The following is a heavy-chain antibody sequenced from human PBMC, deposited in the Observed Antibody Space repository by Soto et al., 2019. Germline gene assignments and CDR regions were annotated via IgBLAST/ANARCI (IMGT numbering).Heavy chain of an antibody. D-gene: IGHD3-10*01. V-gene: IGHV5-10-1*01. CDR2: IDPSDSYT. CDR1: GYSFTSYW. CDR3: ASPRMYYYGSGSPYYYYGMDV. Sequence: GESLKISSEGCGYSFTSYWISWVREMPGKGVEWMGRIDPSDSYTNYSPSFQGHGTISADKSISTACLQWSSLKASDTAMYYCASPRMYYYGSGSPYYYYGMDVWRQGALVTVSS. J-gene: IGHJ6*02.